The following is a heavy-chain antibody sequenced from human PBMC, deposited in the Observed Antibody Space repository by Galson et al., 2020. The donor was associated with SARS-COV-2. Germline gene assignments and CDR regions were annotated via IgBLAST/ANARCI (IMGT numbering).Heavy chain of an antibody. CDR1: GFTFDDYA. V-gene: IGHV3-43D*03. CDR2: ISWDGGST. Sequence: GESLKISCAASGFTFDDYAMHWVRQAPGKGLEWVSLISWDGGSTYYADSVKGRFTISRDNSKNSLYLQMNSLRAEDTALYYCAKIAVADAFDIWGQGTMVTVSS. D-gene: IGHD6-19*01. CDR3: AKIAVADAFDI. J-gene: IGHJ3*02.